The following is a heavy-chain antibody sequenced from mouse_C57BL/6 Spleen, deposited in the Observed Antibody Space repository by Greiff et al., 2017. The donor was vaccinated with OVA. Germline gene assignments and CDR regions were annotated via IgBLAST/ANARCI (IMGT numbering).Heavy chain of an antibody. J-gene: IGHJ3*01. CDR1: GYAFTNYL. D-gene: IGHD2-3*01. CDR2: INPGSGGT. Sequence: VQLQQSGAELVRPGTSVKVSCKASGYAFTNYLIEWVKQRPGQGLEWIGVINPGSGGTNYNEKFKGKATLTADKSSSTAYMQLSSLTSEDSAVYVCARGIYDGSSGFAYWGKGTLVTVSA. CDR3: ARGIYDGSSGFAY. V-gene: IGHV1-54*01.